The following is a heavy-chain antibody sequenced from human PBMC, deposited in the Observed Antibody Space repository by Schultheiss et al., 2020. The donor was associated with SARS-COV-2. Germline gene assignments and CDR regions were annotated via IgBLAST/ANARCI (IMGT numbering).Heavy chain of an antibody. CDR1: GASLSFDY. J-gene: IGHJ6*03. Sequence: SQTLSLTCTVPGASLSFDYWSWIRQSPGKGLEWIGYIYYSGSTNYNPSLKSRVTISVDKSKKQVSLKLSSVTAADTAVYYCARGVAVAYYYYYYMDVWGKGTTVTVSS. CDR3: ARGVAVAYYYYYYMDV. V-gene: IGHV4-59*12. CDR2: IYYSGST. D-gene: IGHD2-15*01.